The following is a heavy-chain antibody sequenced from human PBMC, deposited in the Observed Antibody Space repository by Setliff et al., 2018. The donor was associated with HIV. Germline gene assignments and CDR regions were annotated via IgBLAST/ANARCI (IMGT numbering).Heavy chain of an antibody. Sequence: GESLKISCKGSGYFFPGSWIGWVRQMPGKGLEWMGIIYPGDSNTRYSPSFQGQVTISADKSISTAYLQWSSLKASDTAMYYWARAPFVGGAYYYWGSYYFDYWGPGTLVTVSS. CDR1: GYFFPGSW. V-gene: IGHV5-51*01. CDR2: IYPGDSNT. CDR3: ARAPFVGGAYYYWGSYYFDY. J-gene: IGHJ4*02. D-gene: IGHD3-22*01.